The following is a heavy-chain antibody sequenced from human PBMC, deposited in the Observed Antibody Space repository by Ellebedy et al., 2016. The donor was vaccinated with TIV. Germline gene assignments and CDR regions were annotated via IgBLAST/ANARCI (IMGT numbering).Heavy chain of an antibody. Sequence: MPSETLSLTCIVSGGSISSYYWSWIRQPPGKGLEWIGYIYYSGSTNYNTSLKSRVTISVDTSKNQFSLKLSSVTAADTAVYYCARQGHSSGWYVGEYYFDYWGQGTLVTVSS. CDR1: GGSISSYY. CDR3: ARQGHSSGWYVGEYYFDY. V-gene: IGHV4-59*08. D-gene: IGHD6-19*01. CDR2: IYYSGST. J-gene: IGHJ4*02.